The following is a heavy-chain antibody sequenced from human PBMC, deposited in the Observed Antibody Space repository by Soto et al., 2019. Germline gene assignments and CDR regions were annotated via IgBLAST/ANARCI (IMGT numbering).Heavy chain of an antibody. V-gene: IGHV3-74*01. CDR2: ISASDGSST. D-gene: IGHD1-26*01. CDR1: GFTFSSFA. CDR3: ARALETVGATNFDY. Sequence: PGGSLRLSCAASGFTFSSFALIWVRQVPRKGLEWVSSISASDGSSTSYADSVKGRFTISRDNAKNTLYLQMNSLRAEDTAVYYCARALETVGATNFDYWGQGTLVTVSS. J-gene: IGHJ4*02.